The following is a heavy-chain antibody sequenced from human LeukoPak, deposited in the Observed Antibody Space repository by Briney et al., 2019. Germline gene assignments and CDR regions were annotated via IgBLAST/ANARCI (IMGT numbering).Heavy chain of an antibody. V-gene: IGHV3-48*04. CDR3: ARHIYYDSSGGFDY. Sequence: GGSLRLSCAASGFTFSSYAMSWVRQAPGKGLEWVSYISSSSTIYYADSVKGRFTISRDNAKNSLYLQMNSLRAEDTAVYYCARHIYYDSSGGFDYWGQGTLVTVSS. J-gene: IGHJ4*02. CDR1: GFTFSSYA. D-gene: IGHD3-22*01. CDR2: ISSSSTI.